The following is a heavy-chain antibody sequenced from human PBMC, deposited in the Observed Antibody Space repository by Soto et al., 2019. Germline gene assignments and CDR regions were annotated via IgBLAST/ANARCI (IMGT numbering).Heavy chain of an antibody. Sequence: GESLKISCAASGFTFSNAWMSWVRQAPGKGLEWVGRIKSKTDGGTTDYAAPVKGRFTISRDDSKNTLYLQMNSLKTEDTAVYYCTSQYSSGWHGDFQHWGQGTLVTVSS. V-gene: IGHV3-15*01. CDR1: GFTFSNAW. J-gene: IGHJ1*01. CDR3: TSQYSSGWHGDFQH. D-gene: IGHD6-19*01. CDR2: IKSKTDGGTT.